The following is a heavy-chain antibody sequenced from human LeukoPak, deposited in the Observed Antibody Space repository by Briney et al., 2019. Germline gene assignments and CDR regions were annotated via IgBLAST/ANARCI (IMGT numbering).Heavy chain of an antibody. CDR2: FSSSGSTI. Sequence: PGGSLRLSCAASGFTFSDYYMSWIRQAPGKGLEWVSYFSSSGSTIYYADSVMSRFTISRDNAKKSLYLQMNSLRVEDTAVYYCARIRKDYYYMDVWGRGTTVTVSS. J-gene: IGHJ6*03. CDR1: GFTFSDYY. CDR3: ARIRKDYYYMDV. V-gene: IGHV3-11*04.